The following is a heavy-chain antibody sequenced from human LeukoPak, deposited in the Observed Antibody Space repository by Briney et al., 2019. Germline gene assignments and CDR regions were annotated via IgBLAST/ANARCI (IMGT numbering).Heavy chain of an antibody. V-gene: IGHV3-48*03. J-gene: IGHJ3*02. CDR2: ISSSGSTI. CDR1: GFTFSSYE. CDR3: ARVHVVVVAATPTDAFDI. Sequence: GGSLRLSCAASGFTFSSYEMNWVRQAPGKGLEWVSYISSSGSTIYYADSVKGRFTISRDNAKNSLYLQMNTLRAEDTAVYYCARVHVVVVAATPTDAFDIWGQGTMVTVSS. D-gene: IGHD2-15*01.